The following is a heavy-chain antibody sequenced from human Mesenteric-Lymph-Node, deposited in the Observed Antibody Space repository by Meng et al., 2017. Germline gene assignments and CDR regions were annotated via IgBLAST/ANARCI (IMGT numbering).Heavy chain of an antibody. Sequence: SETLSLTCTVSGGSISSYYWSWIRQPPGKGLEWIGSIYSSGSTYYNPSLKSRVTISVDTSKNQFSLKLTSVSAADTGVYYCARDVGRGSYFDYWGQGTLVTVSS. V-gene: IGHV4-59*12. CDR3: ARDVGRGSYFDY. CDR1: GGSISSYY. CDR2: IYSSGST. J-gene: IGHJ4*02. D-gene: IGHD1-26*01.